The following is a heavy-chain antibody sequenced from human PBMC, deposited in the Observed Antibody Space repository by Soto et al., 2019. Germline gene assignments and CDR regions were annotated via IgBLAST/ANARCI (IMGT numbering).Heavy chain of an antibody. CDR3: ARGVDAGVDV. CDR2: MSPNSGAT. J-gene: IGHJ6*02. D-gene: IGHD1-1*01. CDR1: GYTFTSYD. V-gene: IGHV1-8*01. Sequence: QVQLVQSGAEVTKPGASVKVSCKASGYTFTSYDINWVRQATGQGLEWMGWMSPNSGATGYAQKFQGRVTRTRDTSISTAYMELSNLRSEDTAIYYCARGVDAGVDVWCQGSTVTVSS.